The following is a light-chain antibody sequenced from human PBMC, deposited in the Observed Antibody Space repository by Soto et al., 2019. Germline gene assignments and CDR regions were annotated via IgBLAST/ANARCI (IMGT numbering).Light chain of an antibody. V-gene: IGKV1-5*01. CDR1: QSMSSW. J-gene: IGKJ1*01. CDR2: AAS. CDR3: QQYNSYSWT. Sequence: DIQMTQSPSTLSASVGAIVTITCRASQSMSSWLAWYQQKPGKAPKLLIYAASSLESGVPSRFSGSGSGTEFTLTISSLQPDDFATYYCQQYNSYSWTFGQGTKVDIK.